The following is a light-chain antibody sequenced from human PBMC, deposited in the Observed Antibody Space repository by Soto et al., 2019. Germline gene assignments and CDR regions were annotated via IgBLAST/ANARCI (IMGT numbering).Light chain of an antibody. J-gene: IGLJ3*02. CDR2: EVS. Sequence: QSALTQPASVSGSPGQSITISCTGTRDDFGGYNYVSWYQQYPGKAPKLMIYEVSYRPSGVSNRFSGSRSGHTASLSISGLQAEDVADYCCSAFTYIGLLVFGGGTKLTVL. CDR3: SAFTYIGLLV. V-gene: IGLV2-14*01. CDR1: RDDFGGYNY.